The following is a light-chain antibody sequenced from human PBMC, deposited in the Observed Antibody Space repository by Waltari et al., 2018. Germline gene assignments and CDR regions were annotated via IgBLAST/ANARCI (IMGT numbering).Light chain of an antibody. CDR2: NDD. Sequence: QSVLTQPPSASGAPGPRVTITCSIGSSNIGSNPVNWYQQFPGTAPKLLMFNDDQRASGVPGRFSGSRSVTSASLAISGLQSEDEATYYCAAWDDTLKGLFGGGTTLTVL. J-gene: IGLJ3*02. CDR3: AAWDDTLKGL. V-gene: IGLV1-44*01. CDR1: SSNIGSNP.